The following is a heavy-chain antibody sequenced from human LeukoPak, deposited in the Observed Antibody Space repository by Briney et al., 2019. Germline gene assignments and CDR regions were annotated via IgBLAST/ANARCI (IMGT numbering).Heavy chain of an antibody. Sequence: SVKVSCKASGGTFSSYAISWVRQAPGQGLEWMGGIIPIFGTANYAQKFQGRVTITADESTSTAYMELSSLRSEDTAVYYCAPTFWSGYYNWFDPWGQGTLVTVSS. D-gene: IGHD3-3*01. V-gene: IGHV1-69*13. CDR3: APTFWSGYYNWFDP. J-gene: IGHJ5*02. CDR2: IIPIFGTA. CDR1: GGTFSSYA.